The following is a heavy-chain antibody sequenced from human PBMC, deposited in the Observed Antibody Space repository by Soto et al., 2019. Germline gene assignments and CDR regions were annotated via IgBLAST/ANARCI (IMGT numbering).Heavy chain of an antibody. J-gene: IGHJ4*02. CDR2: IYYSGST. CDR3: ARDGYTFFGY. Sequence: SETLSLTCTVSGGSISSYYWSWIRQPPGKGLEWIGYIYYSGSTNYNPSLKSRVTISVDTSKNQFSLKLSSVTAADTAVYYCARDGYTFFGYWGQGTLVTVSS. CDR1: GGSISSYY. V-gene: IGHV4-59*01. D-gene: IGHD5-12*01.